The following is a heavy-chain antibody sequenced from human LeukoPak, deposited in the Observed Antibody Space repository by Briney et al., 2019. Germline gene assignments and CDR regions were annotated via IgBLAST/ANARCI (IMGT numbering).Heavy chain of an antibody. CDR1: GFTFSSYW. CDR2: INSDGSST. CDR3: ARGKSGRITIFGVVL. Sequence: GGSLRLSCAASGFTFSSYWMHWVRQAPGKGLVWVSRINSDGSSTSYADSVKGRFTISRDNAKNTLYLQMNSLKAEDTAVYYCARGKSGRITIFGVVLWGQGTLVTVSS. V-gene: IGHV3-74*01. D-gene: IGHD3-3*01. J-gene: IGHJ4*02.